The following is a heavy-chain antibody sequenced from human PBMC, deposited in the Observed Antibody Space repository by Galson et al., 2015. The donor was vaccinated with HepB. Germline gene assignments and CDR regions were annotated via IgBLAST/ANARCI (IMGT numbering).Heavy chain of an antibody. Sequence: SLRLSCAASGFTFSSYDIHWVRQAPDKGLEWVAFISSDGTTKDYSNSVKGRFTISRENSKNTAYLQMNSLKTEDTALYYCAKGPSGDKIDFWGQGTLVTVSS. CDR1: GFTFSSYD. CDR2: ISSDGTTK. V-gene: IGHV3-30*18. J-gene: IGHJ4*02. D-gene: IGHD1-26*01. CDR3: AKGPSGDKIDF.